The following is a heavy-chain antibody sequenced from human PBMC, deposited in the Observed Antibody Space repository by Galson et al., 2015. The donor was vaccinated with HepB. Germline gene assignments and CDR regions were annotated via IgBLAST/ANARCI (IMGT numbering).Heavy chain of an antibody. V-gene: IGHV3-7*03. D-gene: IGHD6-6*01. Sequence: SLRLSCAASGFTFSSYWMSWVRQAPGKGLEWVANVKQDGSEKYYVDSVKGRFTISRDNAKNSLYLQMNSLRAEDTAVYYCARDVELVPWFDPWGQGTLVTVSS. CDR3: ARDVELVPWFDP. CDR1: GFTFSSYW. J-gene: IGHJ5*02. CDR2: VKQDGSEK.